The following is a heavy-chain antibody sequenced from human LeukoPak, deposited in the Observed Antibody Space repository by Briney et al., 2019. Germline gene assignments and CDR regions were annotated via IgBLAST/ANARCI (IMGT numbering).Heavy chain of an antibody. J-gene: IGHJ3*02. Sequence: GGSLRLSCAASGFTFSSYGMHWVRQAPGKGLEWVAVIWHDGSNKYYAGSVKGRFTISRDNSKNTLYPQMNSLRAEDTAVYFCAAGAWFAAFDIWGQGTMVTVSS. V-gene: IGHV3-33*01. CDR2: IWHDGSNK. CDR3: AAGAWFAAFDI. CDR1: GFTFSSYG. D-gene: IGHD1-26*01.